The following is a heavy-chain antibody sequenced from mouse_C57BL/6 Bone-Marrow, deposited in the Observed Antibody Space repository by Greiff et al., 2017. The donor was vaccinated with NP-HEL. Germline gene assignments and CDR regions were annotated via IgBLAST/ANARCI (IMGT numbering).Heavy chain of an antibody. D-gene: IGHD4-1*01. CDR3: VRSGYYYAMDY. CDR1: GFSFNTYA. J-gene: IGHJ4*01. V-gene: IGHV10-1*01. CDR2: IRSKSNNYAT. Sequence: EVQLVESGGGLVQPKGSLKLSCAASGFSFNTYAMNWVRQAPGKGLEWVARIRSKSNNYATYYADSVKDRFTISRDDSESMLYLQMNNLKTEDTAMYYCVRSGYYYAMDYWGQGTSVTVSS.